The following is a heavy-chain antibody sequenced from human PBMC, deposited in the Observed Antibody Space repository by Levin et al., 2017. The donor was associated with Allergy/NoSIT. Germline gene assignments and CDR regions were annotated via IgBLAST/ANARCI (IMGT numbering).Heavy chain of an antibody. CDR3: ARDKGYCSSTSCLGAFDS. D-gene: IGHD2-2*01. CDR1: GFTFSSYA. J-gene: IGHJ3*02. V-gene: IGHV3-30*04. CDR2: ISYDGSNK. Sequence: GESLKISCAASGFTFSSYAMHWVRQAPGKGLEWVAVISYDGSNKYYADSVKGRFTISRDNSKNTLYLQMNSLRAEDTAVYYCARDKGYCSSTSCLGAFDSWGQGTMVTVSS.